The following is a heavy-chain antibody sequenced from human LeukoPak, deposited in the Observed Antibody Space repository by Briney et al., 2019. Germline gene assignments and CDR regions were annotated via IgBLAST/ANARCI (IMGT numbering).Heavy chain of an antibody. V-gene: IGHV4-34*01. J-gene: IGHJ4*02. CDR2: ISDGGST. D-gene: IGHD6-25*01. Sequence: SETLSLTCGVSGGSLSGYYWSWIRQPPGKGLEWIAEISDGGSTKYYAYSERRGIISLGESKNQLSLMLTSVTAADTAVYFCAREQRFPRERYHDYWGQGTLVTVSS. CDR3: AREQRFPRERYHDY. CDR1: GGSLSGYY.